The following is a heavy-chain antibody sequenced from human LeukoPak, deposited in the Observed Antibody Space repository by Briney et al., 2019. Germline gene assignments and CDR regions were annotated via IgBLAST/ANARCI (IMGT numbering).Heavy chain of an antibody. J-gene: IGHJ5*02. CDR2: IWYDGSQK. CDR1: GFTFGNYG. Sequence: GGSLRLSCAASGFTFGNYGMHWVRQAPGKGLEWVVVIWYDGSQKYYADSVKGRFTISRDNSKNTLHLQMNSLRAEDTAVYYCARPYCSSSNCPGWFDPWGQGTLVTVSP. D-gene: IGHD2-2*01. CDR3: ARPYCSSSNCPGWFDP. V-gene: IGHV3-33*01.